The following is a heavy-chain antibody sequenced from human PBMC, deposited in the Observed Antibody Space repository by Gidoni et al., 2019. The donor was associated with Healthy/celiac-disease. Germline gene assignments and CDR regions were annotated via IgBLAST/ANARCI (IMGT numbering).Heavy chain of an antibody. CDR3: ARRSGWPGAAVRKRGEDAFDI. CDR2: IIPIFGTA. V-gene: IGHV1-69*12. J-gene: IGHJ3*02. Sequence: QVQLVQSGAEVKKPGSSVKVSCKASGGTFSSYAISWVRQAPGQVLEWKGGIIPIFGTANYAQKFQGRVTITADESTSTAYMELSSLRSEDTAVYYCARRSGWPGAAVRKRGEDAFDIWGQGTMVTVSS. CDR1: GGTFSSYA. D-gene: IGHD6-19*01.